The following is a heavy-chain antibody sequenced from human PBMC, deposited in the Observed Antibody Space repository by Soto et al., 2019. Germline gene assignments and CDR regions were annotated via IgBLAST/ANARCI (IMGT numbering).Heavy chain of an antibody. Sequence: EVQLVESGGGLVQPGGSLRLSCAASGFIFSDYWIHWVRQAPGKGLVWVSRIKSDESTTNYADSVWGRLTISRDNAKNTVYLQMNSLRVEDTAVYSCARGARNYYYFDYWGQGTLVTVSS. D-gene: IGHD3-10*01. CDR1: GFIFSDYW. CDR3: ARGARNYYYFDY. V-gene: IGHV3-74*01. CDR2: IKSDESTT. J-gene: IGHJ4*02.